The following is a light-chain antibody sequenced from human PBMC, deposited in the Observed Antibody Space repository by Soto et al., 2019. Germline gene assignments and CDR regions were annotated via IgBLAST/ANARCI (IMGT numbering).Light chain of an antibody. J-gene: IGKJ5*01. Sequence: EIVLTQSPGTLSLSPWERATLSCRASQSVSSSYLAWYQQKPGQAPRLLIYGASSRATGIPDRSSGSGSGTDFTLTISRLEPEDFAVYYCQQYGSSPLVTFGQGTRLEIK. CDR1: QSVSSSY. CDR3: QQYGSSPLVT. CDR2: GAS. V-gene: IGKV3-20*01.